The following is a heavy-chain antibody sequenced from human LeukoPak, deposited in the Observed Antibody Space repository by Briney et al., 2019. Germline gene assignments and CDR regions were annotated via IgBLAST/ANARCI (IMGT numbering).Heavy chain of an antibody. CDR2: INWNGDNP. CDR3: ARRSVAGATTGYYYDS. CDR1: GFTFSSYA. V-gene: IGHV3-20*04. Sequence: PGGSLRLSCAASGFTFSSYAMTWVRQRPGKGLEYVCEINWNGDNPVYENSLRGRFTISRDNAKNSVYLQMSSLRVDDTAFYYCARRSVAGATTGYYYDSWGQGTLVTVSS. D-gene: IGHD1-26*01. J-gene: IGHJ4*02.